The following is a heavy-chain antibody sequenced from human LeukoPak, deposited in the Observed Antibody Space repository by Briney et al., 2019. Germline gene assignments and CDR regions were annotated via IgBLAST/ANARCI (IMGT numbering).Heavy chain of an antibody. CDR3: AKDYSGSWYEDSGFDY. J-gene: IGHJ4*02. CDR2: ISASGGGT. Sequence: EAGGSLRLSCAVSGFTFNIYAMSWVRQAPGKGLEWVSRISASGGGTFYAGSVEGRFIISRDNSKNTLSLQMNSLRAEDTAVYYCAKDYSGSWYEDSGFDYWGQGTLVTVSS. V-gene: IGHV3-23*01. D-gene: IGHD6-13*01. CDR1: GFTFNIYA.